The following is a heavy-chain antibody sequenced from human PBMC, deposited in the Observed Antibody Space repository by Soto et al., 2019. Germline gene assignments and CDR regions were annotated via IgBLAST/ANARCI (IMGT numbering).Heavy chain of an antibody. CDR2: IIPIFGTA. V-gene: IGHV1-69*01. D-gene: IGHD2-15*01. Sequence: QAPGQGLEWMGGIIPIFGTANYAQKFQGRVTITADESTSTAYMELSSLRSEDTAVYYCARDVLGYCSGGSCYSNGMDVWGQGTT. J-gene: IGHJ6*02. CDR3: ARDVLGYCSGGSCYSNGMDV.